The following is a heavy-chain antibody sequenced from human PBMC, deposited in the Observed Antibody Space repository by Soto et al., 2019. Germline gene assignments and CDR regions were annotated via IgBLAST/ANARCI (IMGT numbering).Heavy chain of an antibody. D-gene: IGHD3-10*01. V-gene: IGHV3-33*01. Sequence: GGSLRLSCAASGFTFSSYGMHWVRQAPGKGLEWVAVIWYDGSNKYYADSVKGRFTISRDNSKNTLYLQMNSLRAEDTAAYYCARDLMWFGDPGWAFDIWGQGTMVTVSS. CDR1: GFTFSSYG. CDR3: ARDLMWFGDPGWAFDI. CDR2: IWYDGSNK. J-gene: IGHJ3*02.